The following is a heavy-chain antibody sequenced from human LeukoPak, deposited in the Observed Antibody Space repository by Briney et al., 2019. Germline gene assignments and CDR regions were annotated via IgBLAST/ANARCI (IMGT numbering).Heavy chain of an antibody. Sequence: GGSLRLSCAASGFTFSNYGMSWVRQAPGKGLEWVANIKQDGSEKYYVDSVRGRFTISRDNAKNSLYLQMNSLRAEDTAVYYCARDHLWGQGILVTVSS. J-gene: IGHJ5*02. CDR2: IKQDGSEK. CDR3: ARDHL. CDR1: GFTFSNYG. V-gene: IGHV3-7*01.